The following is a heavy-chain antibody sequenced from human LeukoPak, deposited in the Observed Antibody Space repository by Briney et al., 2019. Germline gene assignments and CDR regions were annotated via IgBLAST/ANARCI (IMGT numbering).Heavy chain of an antibody. CDR3: ARVEYSSYGRYYYYYYMDV. V-gene: IGHV1-2*02. CDR1: GYTFTGYY. CDR2: INPNSGGT. J-gene: IGHJ6*03. Sequence: ASVKVSCKASGYTFTGYYMHWVRRAPGQGLEWMGWINPNSGGTNYAQKFQGRVTMTRDTSISTAYMELSRLRSDDTAVYYCARVEYSSYGRYYYYYYMDVWGKGTTVTVSS. D-gene: IGHD6-6*01.